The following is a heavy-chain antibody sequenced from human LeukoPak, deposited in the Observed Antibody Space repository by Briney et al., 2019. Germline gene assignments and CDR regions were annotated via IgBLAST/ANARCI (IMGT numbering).Heavy chain of an antibody. J-gene: IGHJ6*03. Sequence: ASGKVSCKASGYTFTGYYMHWVRQAPGQGLEWMGWINPNSGGTNYAQRFQGRVTMTRDTSISTAYMELSRLRSDDTAVYYCARVYYGSGSYSDYYYYMDVWGKGTTVTISS. V-gene: IGHV1-2*02. D-gene: IGHD3-10*01. CDR3: ARVYYGSGSYSDYYYYMDV. CDR2: INPNSGGT. CDR1: GYTFTGYY.